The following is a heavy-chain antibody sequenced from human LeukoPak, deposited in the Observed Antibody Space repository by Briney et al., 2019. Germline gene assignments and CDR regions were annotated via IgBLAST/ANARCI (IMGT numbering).Heavy chain of an antibody. J-gene: IGHJ4*02. Sequence: GASVKVSCKASGYTFTGYYMHWVRQAPGQGLEWMGWINPNSGGTNYAQKFQGRVTMTRDTSISTAYMELSRLRSDDTAVYYCARLPPDTFRYCSSTSCYIDYWGQGTLVTVSS. D-gene: IGHD2-2*02. CDR1: GYTFTGYY. CDR2: INPNSGGT. CDR3: ARLPPDTFRYCSSTSCYIDY. V-gene: IGHV1-2*02.